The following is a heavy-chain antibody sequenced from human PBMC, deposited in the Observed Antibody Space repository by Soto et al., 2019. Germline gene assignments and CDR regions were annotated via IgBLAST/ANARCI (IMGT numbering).Heavy chain of an antibody. D-gene: IGHD4-17*01. CDR3: AHPRGYGVFDAVDI. V-gene: IGHV3-23*01. CDR1: GFFFSTYA. CDR2: ISNNGYDT. Sequence: EVQLLESGGGLVQPGGSLRLSCAASGFFFSTYAMNWVRQAPGKGLEWVSAISNNGYDTYYAESVRGRFTISRDNSINTMYLQMSRLRTEDTAVYYCAHPRGYGVFDAVDICGQGTMVTVSS. J-gene: IGHJ3*02.